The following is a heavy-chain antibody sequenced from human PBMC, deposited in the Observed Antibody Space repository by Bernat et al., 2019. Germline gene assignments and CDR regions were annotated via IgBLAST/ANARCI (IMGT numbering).Heavy chain of an antibody. Sequence: QVQLQESGPGLVKPSQTLSLTCTVSGGSISSGGYYWSWIRQHPGKGLEWIGYIYYSGSTYYNPSLKSRVTISVDTSKNQFSLKLSSVTAADTAVYYCARHGYDDIWGSYRYTGVAAFDIWGQGTMVTVSS. CDR2: IYYSGST. J-gene: IGHJ3*02. CDR3: ARHGYDDIWGSYRYTGVAAFDI. D-gene: IGHD3-16*02. CDR1: GGSISSGGYY. V-gene: IGHV4-31*03.